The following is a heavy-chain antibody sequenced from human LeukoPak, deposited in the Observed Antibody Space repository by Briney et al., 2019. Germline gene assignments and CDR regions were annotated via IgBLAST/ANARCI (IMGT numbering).Heavy chain of an antibody. Sequence: PSETLSLTCTVTGDSISRDFWNWIRQPVGKELEWVGRIYTRGSTNYYPSLKRRATMAVDTSKNHTSLNLIYLTTAEPAVFYFWRGAAQFDPWGQGSLVADCS. CDR3: WRGAAQFDP. V-gene: IGHV4-4*07. CDR2: IYTRGST. CDR1: GDSISRDF. J-gene: IGHJ5*02. D-gene: IGHD6-13*01.